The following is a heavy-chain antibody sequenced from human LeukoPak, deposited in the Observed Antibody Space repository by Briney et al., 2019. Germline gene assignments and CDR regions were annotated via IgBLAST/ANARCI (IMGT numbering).Heavy chain of an antibody. J-gene: IGHJ6*03. CDR3: ARGSGSYYYYYYMDV. CDR1: GGSISSGGYY. V-gene: IGHV4-31*03. CDR2: IYYSGST. Sequence: SETLSLTCTVSGGSISSGGYYWSWIRQHPGKGLEWIGYIYYSGSTNYNPSLKSRVTISVDTSKNQFSLKLSSVTAADTAVYYCARGSGSYYYYYYMDVWGKGTTVTVSS. D-gene: IGHD1-26*01.